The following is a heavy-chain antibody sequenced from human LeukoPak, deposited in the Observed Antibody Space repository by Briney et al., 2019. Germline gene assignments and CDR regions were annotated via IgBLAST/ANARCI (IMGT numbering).Heavy chain of an antibody. V-gene: IGHV3-74*01. J-gene: IGHJ2*01. D-gene: IGHD2-21*02. CDR1: GFTFSSSW. CDR3: AREGYCDGDSSSGWYFDL. CDR2: IESDGSYT. Sequence: GGSLRLSCVASGFTFSSSWMHWVRQAPGKGLVWVSGIESDGSYTTYADSVKGRFTISRDNAKNTLYLQMNSLRAEDTAMYYCAREGYCDGDSSSGWYFDLWGRGTLVTVSS.